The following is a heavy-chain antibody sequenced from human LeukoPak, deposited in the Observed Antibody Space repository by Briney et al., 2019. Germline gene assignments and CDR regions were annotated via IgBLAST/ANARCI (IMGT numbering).Heavy chain of an antibody. V-gene: IGHV4-39*01. CDR3: ARQTGSGLFILP. Sequence: SETLSLTCTVSGASISGSGYYWGWIRQPPGKGLEWIGSIYSSGSTYYNASLKSQVPISIDTSKNQFSLRLTSVTAADTAVYYCARQTGSGLFILPGGQGTLVTVSS. J-gene: IGHJ4*02. CDR2: IYSSGST. CDR1: GASISGSGYY. D-gene: IGHD3/OR15-3a*01.